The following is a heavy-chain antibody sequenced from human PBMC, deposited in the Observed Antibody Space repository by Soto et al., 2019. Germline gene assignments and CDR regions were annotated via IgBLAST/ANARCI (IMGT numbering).Heavy chain of an antibody. CDR1: GCSICSGGYS. CDR2: MYHSGRT. D-gene: IGHD2-2*01. Sequence: PSETLSLTCAVSGCSICSGGYSWSWILQPPGKGLEWIGYMYHSGRTYCNPSLKSRGTISIDRAKNQFSLQLVSVTAADTALYDCAREPDHWCQG. J-gene: IGHJ4*02. CDR3: AREPDH. V-gene: IGHV4-30-2*01.